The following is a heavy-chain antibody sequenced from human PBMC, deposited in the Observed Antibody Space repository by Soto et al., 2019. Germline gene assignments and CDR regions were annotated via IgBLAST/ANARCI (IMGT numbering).Heavy chain of an antibody. V-gene: IGHV3-33*01. J-gene: IGHJ3*02. CDR3: ARDDGDKSDWHDAFDI. D-gene: IGHD2-21*02. Sequence: QVQLVESGGGVVQPGRSLRLSCAASGFILSTYGMHWVRQAPGKGLEWVAVIWYDGTTKSYADSVKGRFTISRDNSKNTLYLQMDSLRAEDTAVYYCARDDGDKSDWHDAFDIWGQGTMVTVSS. CDR2: IWYDGTTK. CDR1: GFILSTYG.